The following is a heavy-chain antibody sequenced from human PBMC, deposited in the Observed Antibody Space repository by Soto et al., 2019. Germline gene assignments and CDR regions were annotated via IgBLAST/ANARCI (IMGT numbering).Heavy chain of an antibody. Sequence: ASVKVSCKASGYTFTSYAMHWVRQAPGQRLEWMGWINAGNGNTKYSQKFQGRVTITRDTSASTAYMELSSLRSEDTAVYYCAIDQVAARPMSNWFHPWGQGTLVTVSS. J-gene: IGHJ5*02. CDR3: AIDQVAARPMSNWFHP. CDR2: INAGNGNT. V-gene: IGHV1-3*01. CDR1: GYTFTSYA. D-gene: IGHD6-6*01.